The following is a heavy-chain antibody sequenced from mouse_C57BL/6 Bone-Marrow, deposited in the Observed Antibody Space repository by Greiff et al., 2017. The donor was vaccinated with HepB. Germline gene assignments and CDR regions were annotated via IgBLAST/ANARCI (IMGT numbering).Heavy chain of an antibody. CDR2: IYPGDGDT. J-gene: IGHJ4*01. CDR1: GYAFSSYW. CDR3: ARDTTVVATRAMGY. D-gene: IGHD1-1*01. V-gene: IGHV1-80*01. Sequence: VQLQQSGAELVKPGASVKISCKASGYAFSSYWMNWVKQRPGKGLEWIGQIYPGDGDTNYNGKFKGKATLTADKSSSTAYMQLSSLTSEDSAVYFCARDTTVVATRAMGYWGQGTSVTVSS.